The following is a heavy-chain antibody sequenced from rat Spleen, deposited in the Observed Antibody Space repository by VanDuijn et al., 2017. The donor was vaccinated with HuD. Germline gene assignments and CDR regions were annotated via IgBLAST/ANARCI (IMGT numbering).Heavy chain of an antibody. V-gene: IGHV5-29*01. CDR2: ISYDGSST. D-gene: IGHD3-3*01. Sequence: EVQLVESGGGLVQPGRSMKLSCAASGFTFSRSAMAWVRQAPTKGLEWVATISYDGSSTYYRDSVKGRFTISRDNAKSTLYLQMNSLRSEDTATYYCTRDLYSALFDYWGQGVMVTVSS. CDR3: TRDLYSALFDY. J-gene: IGHJ2*01. CDR1: GFTFSRSA.